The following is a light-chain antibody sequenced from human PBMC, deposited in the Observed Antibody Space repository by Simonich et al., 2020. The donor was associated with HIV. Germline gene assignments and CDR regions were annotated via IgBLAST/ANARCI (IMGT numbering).Light chain of an antibody. CDR2: AAS. Sequence: DIQMTQSPSSLSASVGDRVTVTCRASQGISNSLAWYQQKPGKAPKLLLYAASRLESGVPSRFSGSGSGTDYTLTISSLQPEDIATYYCQQTYSTLPITSGQGTRLEIK. J-gene: IGKJ5*01. CDR1: QGISNS. V-gene: IGKV1-NL1*01. CDR3: QQTYSTLPIT.